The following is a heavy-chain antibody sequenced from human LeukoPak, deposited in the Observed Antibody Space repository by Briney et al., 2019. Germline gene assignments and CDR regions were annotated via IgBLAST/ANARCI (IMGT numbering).Heavy chain of an antibody. CDR2: IYYSGST. Sequence: SETLSLTCTVSGGSISSGGYYWSWIRQHPGKGLEWIGYIYYSGSTYYNPSLKSRVTISVDTSKNQFSLKLSSVTAADTAVYYCARDKNFFSNWFDPWAREPWSPSPQ. V-gene: IGHV4-31*03. J-gene: IGHJ5*02. CDR1: GGSISSGGYY. D-gene: IGHD2/OR15-2a*01. CDR3: ARDKNFFSNWFDP.